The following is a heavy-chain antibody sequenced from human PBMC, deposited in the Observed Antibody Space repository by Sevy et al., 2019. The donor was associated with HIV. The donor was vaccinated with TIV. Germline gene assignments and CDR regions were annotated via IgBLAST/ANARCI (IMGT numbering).Heavy chain of an antibody. CDR2: ISGSGGST. V-gene: IGHV3-23*01. Sequence: GGSLRLSCAASGFTFSSYAMSWVRQAPGKGLEWVSAISGSGGSTYYADCVKGRFTISRDNSKNTLYLQMNSLRAEDTAVYYCGKCPCSCSSCYFYCWGQGTLVTVSS. CDR3: GKCPCSCSSCYFYC. J-gene: IGHJ4*02. D-gene: IGHD2-2*01. CDR1: GFTFSSYA.